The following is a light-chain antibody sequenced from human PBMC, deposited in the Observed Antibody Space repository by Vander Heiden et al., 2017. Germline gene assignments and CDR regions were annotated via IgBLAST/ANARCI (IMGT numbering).Light chain of an antibody. CDR3: QVWATHTDHDV. V-gene: IGLV3-21*02. Sequence: SYVMTQPPSLSAAPGQTARISCGGNNIGSRSGHWYMQKHGQAPVLVVEEDRDRPSGIPERFSCSNSGKTDTLTISRVEAGDEADDDCQVWATHTDHDVFGTGTRVTVL. J-gene: IGLJ1*01. CDR1: NIGSRS. CDR2: EDR.